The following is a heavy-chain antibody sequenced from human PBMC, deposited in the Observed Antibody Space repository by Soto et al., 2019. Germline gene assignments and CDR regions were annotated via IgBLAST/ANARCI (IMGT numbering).Heavy chain of an antibody. Sequence: ASVKVSCKASGYPFTNYPIQWVRQAPGQRLEWMGWIDGGSGNTKYSQKFQGRVTITRDSSASTAYMELSDLTSEDTAVYFCARDRYQIHTYDSWGQGTLVTVSS. CDR3: ARDRYQIHTYDS. J-gene: IGHJ4*02. V-gene: IGHV1-3*01. CDR1: GYPFTNYP. CDR2: IDGGSGNT. D-gene: IGHD3-9*01.